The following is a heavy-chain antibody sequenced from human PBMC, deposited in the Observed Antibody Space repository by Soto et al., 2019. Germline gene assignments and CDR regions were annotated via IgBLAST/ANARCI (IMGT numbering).Heavy chain of an antibody. CDR1: GYSFTSYW. CDR2: IYPGDSDT. V-gene: IGHV5-51*01. D-gene: IGHD6-13*01. Sequence: PGESLKISCKGSGYSFTSYWIGWVRQMPGKGLEWMGIIYPGDSDTRYSPSFQGQVTISADKSISTAYLQWGSLKASDTAMYYCARHISEWQQLGGRFDPWGQGTLVTVSS. J-gene: IGHJ5*02. CDR3: ARHISEWQQLGGRFDP.